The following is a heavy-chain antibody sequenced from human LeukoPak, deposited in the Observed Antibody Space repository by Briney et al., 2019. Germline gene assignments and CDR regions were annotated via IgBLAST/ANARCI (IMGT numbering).Heavy chain of an antibody. CDR3: AKRGTRATHGMDV. CDR2: VWYDGKNK. V-gene: IGHV3-33*06. J-gene: IGHJ6*02. CDR1: VFTFSSYG. D-gene: IGHD3-16*01. Sequence: GGCLRLSCAASVFTFSSYGIHWVRQAPGKGLEWVVIVWYDGKNKFYGDSVKGRFTISRDNSKNTVDLQMNSLRVEDTAVYYCAKRGTRATHGMDVWGQGTTVTVSS.